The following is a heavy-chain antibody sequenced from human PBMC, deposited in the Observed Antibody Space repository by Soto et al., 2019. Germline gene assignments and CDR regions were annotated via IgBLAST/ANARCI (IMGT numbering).Heavy chain of an antibody. J-gene: IGHJ6*02. Sequence: SVKVSCKASGGTFSSYAISWVRQAPGQGLEWMGGIIPIFGTANYAQKFQGRVTITADESTSTAYMELSSLRSEDTAVYYCASNTIFGVVTIYYYYGMDVWGQGTTVTVSS. D-gene: IGHD3-3*01. CDR1: GGTFSSYA. V-gene: IGHV1-69*13. CDR2: IIPIFGTA. CDR3: ASNTIFGVVTIYYYYGMDV.